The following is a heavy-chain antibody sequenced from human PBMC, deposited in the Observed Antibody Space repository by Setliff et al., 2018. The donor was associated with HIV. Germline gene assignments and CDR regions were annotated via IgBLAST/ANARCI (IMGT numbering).Heavy chain of an antibody. CDR2: IYTSGST. D-gene: IGHD3-22*01. V-gene: IGHV4-61*02. Sequence: LSLTCTVSGGSISSGSYYWSWIRQPAGKGLEWIGRIYTSGSTNYNPSLKSRVTISVDTSKNQFSLKLRSVTAADTAVYYCARETYYYDNPQYYYYYMDVWGQGTAVTSP. CDR3: ARETYYYDNPQYYYYYMDV. CDR1: GGSISSGSYY. J-gene: IGHJ6*03.